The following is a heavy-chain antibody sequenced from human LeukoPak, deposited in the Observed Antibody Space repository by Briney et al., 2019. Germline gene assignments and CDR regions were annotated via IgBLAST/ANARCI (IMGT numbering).Heavy chain of an antibody. J-gene: IGHJ4*02. CDR1: GFTFSSYA. CDR2: ISGSGGST. CDR3: AKDAYYYDSSGSTY. D-gene: IGHD3-22*01. V-gene: IGHV3-23*01. Sequence: GGSLRLSCAASGFTFSSYAMSWVRQAPGKGLEWVSAISGSGGSTYYADSVKGRFSISRDNSKNTLYLQMNSLRAEDTAVYYCAKDAYYYDSSGSTYWGQGTLVTVSS.